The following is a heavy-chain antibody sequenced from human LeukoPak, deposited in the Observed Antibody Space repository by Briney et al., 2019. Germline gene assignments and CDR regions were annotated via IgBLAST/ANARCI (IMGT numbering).Heavy chain of an antibody. V-gene: IGHV3-23*01. CDR1: GFTFSSYA. CDR2: ISGSGGST. Sequence: GGSLRLSCAASGFTFSSYAMSWVRQAPGKGLEWVSAISGSGGSTYYADSVKGRFTISRDNSKNTLYLQMNSLRAEDTAVYYCGKGLLGRVSRGLYDYLGQGTLVTAPS. CDR3: GKGLLGRVSRGLYDY. J-gene: IGHJ4*01. D-gene: IGHD6-19*01.